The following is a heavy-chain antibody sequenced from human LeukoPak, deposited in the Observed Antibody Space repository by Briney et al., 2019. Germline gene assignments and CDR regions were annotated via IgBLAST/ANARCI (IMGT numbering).Heavy chain of an antibody. J-gene: IGHJ5*02. CDR1: GFTFYDYA. D-gene: IGHD6-19*01. Sequence: GGSLRLSCAASGFTFYDYAMHWVRQVPGKGLEWVSGISWNSGSIHYADSVKGRFTISRDNAKNSLYLQMNSLRVEDTALYYCARYSSDWQALSPWGQGTLVTVSS. V-gene: IGHV3-9*01. CDR3: ARYSSDWQALSP. CDR2: ISWNSGSI.